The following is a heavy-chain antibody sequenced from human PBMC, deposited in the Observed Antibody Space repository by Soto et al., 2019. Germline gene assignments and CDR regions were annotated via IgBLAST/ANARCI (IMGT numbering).Heavy chain of an antibody. V-gene: IGHV6-1*01. Sequence: SQTLSLTCAISGDSVSSNSAAWNWIRQSPSRGLEWLGRTYYRSKWYNDYAVSVKSRITINPDTSKNQFSLQLNSVTPEDTAVYYCARDREDGSGSYGYYYYGMDVWGQVTTVTVSS. CDR2: TYYRSKWYN. CDR3: ARDREDGSGSYGYYYYGMDV. CDR1: GDSVSSNSAA. J-gene: IGHJ6*02. D-gene: IGHD3-10*01.